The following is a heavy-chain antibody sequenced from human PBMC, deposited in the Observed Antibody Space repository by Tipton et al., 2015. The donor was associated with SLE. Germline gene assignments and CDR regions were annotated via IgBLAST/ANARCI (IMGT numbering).Heavy chain of an antibody. CDR1: GFTFSSYG. V-gene: IGHV3-30*02. D-gene: IGHD3-10*01. J-gene: IGHJ4*02. CDR2: IRYDGSNK. Sequence: SLRLSCAASGFTFSSYGMHWVRQAPGKGLEWVAFIRYDGSNKYNADSVKGRFTISRDNSKNTLYLQMNSLRPEDTAVYYCAKNRGGQLGFDYWGQGTLVTVSS. CDR3: AKNRGGQLGFDY.